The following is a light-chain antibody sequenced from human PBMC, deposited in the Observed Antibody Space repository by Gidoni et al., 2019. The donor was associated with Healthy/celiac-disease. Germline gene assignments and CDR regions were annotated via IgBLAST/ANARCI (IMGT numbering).Light chain of an antibody. Sequence: SYELTQPPSVSVAPAQTARITCSGDALPKQYAYWYQQKPGQPPVLVIYKDSERPSGIPERFSGSSSGTTVTLTISGVQAEDEADYYCQSADSSGTYVFGTGTKVTVL. J-gene: IGLJ1*01. CDR2: KDS. CDR1: ALPKQY. CDR3: QSADSSGTYV. V-gene: IGLV3-25*03.